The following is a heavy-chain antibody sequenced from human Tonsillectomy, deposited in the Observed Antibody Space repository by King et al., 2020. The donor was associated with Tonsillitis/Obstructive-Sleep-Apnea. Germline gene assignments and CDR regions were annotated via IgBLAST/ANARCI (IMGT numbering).Heavy chain of an antibody. CDR3: ARGGYCSSTSCYVVGYFDY. V-gene: IGHV3-13*04. CDR2: IGNAGDT. Sequence: VQLVESGGGLVQPGGSLRLSFAASGFTFSSYDMHWVRQVTVKGLECVSSIGNAGDTYYPGSVKGRFTNSRENGKNSFYLQMNSLRAGDTAVYYCARGGYCSSTSCYVVGYFDYWGQGTLVTVSS. D-gene: IGHD2-2*01. J-gene: IGHJ4*02. CDR1: GFTFSSYD.